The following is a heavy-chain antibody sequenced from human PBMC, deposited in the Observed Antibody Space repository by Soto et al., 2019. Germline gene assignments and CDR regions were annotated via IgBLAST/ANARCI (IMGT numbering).Heavy chain of an antibody. J-gene: IGHJ4*02. D-gene: IGHD6-19*01. CDR2: IIPIFGTA. CDR3: ARANLYSSGPRYYFDY. CDR1: GGTFSSYA. Sequence: GASVKVSCKASGGTFSSYAISWVRQAPGQGLEWMGGIIPIFGTANYAQKFQGRVTITADESTSTAYMELSSLRSEDTAVYYCARANLYSSGPRYYFDYWGQGTLVTVSS. V-gene: IGHV1-69*13.